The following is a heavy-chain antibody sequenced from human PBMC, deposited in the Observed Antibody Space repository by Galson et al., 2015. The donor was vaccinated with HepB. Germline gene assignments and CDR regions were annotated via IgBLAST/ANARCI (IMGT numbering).Heavy chain of an antibody. CDR1: GDSVSNNSAA. D-gene: IGHD4-11*01. Sequence: CAISGDSVSNNSAAWYWIRQSPSRGLEWLGRTYYRSKWYNEYAPSVKSRLIINPDTSKNQFSLQLNSVTPEDTAVYYCARDRKVNYFAYWGQGALVTVSS. CDR2: TYYRSKWYN. J-gene: IGHJ4*02. CDR3: ARDRKVNYFAY. V-gene: IGHV6-1*01.